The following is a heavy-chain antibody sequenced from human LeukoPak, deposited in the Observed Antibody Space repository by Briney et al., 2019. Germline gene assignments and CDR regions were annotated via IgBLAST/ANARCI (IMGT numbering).Heavy chain of an antibody. D-gene: IGHD2-15*01. CDR1: GFAFSSYA. J-gene: IGHJ4*01. Sequence: GGSLRLSCAASGFAFSSYAMNWVRQAPGKGLEWVSYITGSGNTIYYADSVKGRFTISRDNAKNSLYLQMNSLRAEDSAVYYCARYSGGSGKVDYWGQGTLVTVSS. CDR3: ARYSGGSGKVDY. V-gene: IGHV3-48*03. CDR2: ITGSGNTI.